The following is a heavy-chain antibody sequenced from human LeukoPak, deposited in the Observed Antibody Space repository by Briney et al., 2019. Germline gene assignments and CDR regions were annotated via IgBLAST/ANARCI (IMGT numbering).Heavy chain of an antibody. Sequence: PSENLSLTCTVSRGSISIYYWNWIRQPAGKGLEWIGRIFTSGIANYNPSLKSRVTMSVDTSKNQFSLNLTSVTAADTAVYYCARESSGTYYNPLGYMDVWGKGTTVTVSS. CDR2: IFTSGIA. CDR1: RGSISIYY. J-gene: IGHJ6*03. CDR3: ARESSGTYYNPLGYMDV. V-gene: IGHV4-4*07. D-gene: IGHD3-10*01.